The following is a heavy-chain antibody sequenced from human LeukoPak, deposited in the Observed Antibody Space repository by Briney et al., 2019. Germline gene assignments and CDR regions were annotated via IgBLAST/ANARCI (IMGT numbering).Heavy chain of an antibody. V-gene: IGHV3-20*04. D-gene: IGHD5-12*01. J-gene: IGHJ4*02. CDR1: GFTFDDYG. Sequence: GGSLRLSCAASGFTFDDYGMSWVRLAPGKGLEWVSGINWNGGSTGYADSVQGRFTISRDNAKNSLYLQMNSLRAEDTALYYCARRIVATIKGRGYYFDYWGLGTLVTVSS. CDR2: INWNGGST. CDR3: ARRIVATIKGRGYYFDY.